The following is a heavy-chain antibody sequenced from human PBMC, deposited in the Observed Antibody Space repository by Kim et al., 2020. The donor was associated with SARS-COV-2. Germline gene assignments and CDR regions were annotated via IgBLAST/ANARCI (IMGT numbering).Heavy chain of an antibody. Sequence: ASVKVSCKASGYTFTSYDINWVRQATGQGLEWMGWMNPNSGNTGYAQKFQGRVTMTRNTSISTAYMELSSLRSEDTAVYYCESQEHDRYYYYYMDVWGKGTTVTVSS. CDR2: MNPNSGNT. J-gene: IGHJ6*03. CDR3: ESQEHDRYYYYYMDV. CDR1: GYTFTSYD. D-gene: IGHD3-9*01. V-gene: IGHV1-8*01.